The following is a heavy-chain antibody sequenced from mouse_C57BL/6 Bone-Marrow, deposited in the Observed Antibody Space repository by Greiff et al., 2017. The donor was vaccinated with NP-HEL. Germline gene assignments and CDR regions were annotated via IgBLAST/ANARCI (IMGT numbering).Heavy chain of an antibody. CDR1: GYTFTSYW. Sequence: QVQLQQPGAELVKPGASVKVSCKASGYTFTSYWMHWVKQRPGQGLEWIGRIHPSDRDTNYNQKFKGKATLTVDKSSSTAYMQLSSLTSEDSSVYYCAINYYVSSCFDYGGQGTTLTVSS. D-gene: IGHD1-1*01. CDR2: IHPSDRDT. J-gene: IGHJ2*01. CDR3: AINYYVSSCFDY. V-gene: IGHV1-74*01.